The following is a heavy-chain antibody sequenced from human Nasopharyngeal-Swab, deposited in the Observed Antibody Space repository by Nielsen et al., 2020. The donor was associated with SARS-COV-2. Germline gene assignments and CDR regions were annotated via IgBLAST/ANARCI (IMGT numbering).Heavy chain of an antibody. Sequence: GESLKISCAASGFTFGPYTMTWVRQAPGKGLEWLSYITGTSDSIRYADSVKGRFTISRDNAKNSLFLQMNGLTAEDTAVYYCARERGGGYGDYWGQGTLVTVSS. D-gene: IGHD5-12*01. J-gene: IGHJ4*02. V-gene: IGHV3-48*04. CDR2: ITGTSDSI. CDR1: GFTFGPYT. CDR3: ARERGGGYGDY.